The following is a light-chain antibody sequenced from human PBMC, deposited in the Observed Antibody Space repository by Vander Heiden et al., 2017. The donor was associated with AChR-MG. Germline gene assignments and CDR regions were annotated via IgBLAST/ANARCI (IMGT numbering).Light chain of an antibody. CDR1: QSVSSY. CDR2: DTS. V-gene: IGKV3-11*01. Sequence: DIVLTQSPATLSLSPGERATLSCRASQSVSSYSAWYQQKPGQAPRLLIYDTSKRAAGIPARFSGSGSGTDFTLTISSLELEDFAVYYCQQLNNWPAMYIFRQGTKLEIK. J-gene: IGKJ2*01. CDR3: QQLNNWPAMYI.